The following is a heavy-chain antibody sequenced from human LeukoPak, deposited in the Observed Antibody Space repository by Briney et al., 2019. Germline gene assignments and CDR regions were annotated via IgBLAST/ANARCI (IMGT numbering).Heavy chain of an antibody. V-gene: IGHV1-2*02. CDR2: INPNSGDT. Sequence: ASVKVSCKASGYTFTSYGISWVRQAPGQGLEWMGWINPNSGDTSYAQKFQGRVSLTRDTSINTASMELSRLRSDDTAVYYCARIRRDVSWGQGTLVTVSS. J-gene: IGHJ5*02. CDR1: GYTFTSYG. D-gene: IGHD2-21*02. CDR3: ARIRRDVS.